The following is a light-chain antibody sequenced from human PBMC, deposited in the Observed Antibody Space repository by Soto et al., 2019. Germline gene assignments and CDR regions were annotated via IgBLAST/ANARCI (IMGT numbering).Light chain of an antibody. Sequence: EIVLTQSPATLSLSPGGSATLSCRASQSVGNYLAWYQQKPGQAPRLLVYDTSNRATGIPARFSGSGSGTDFTLTTNSLEPEDFAVYYCEHRSSWPLTFGGGTRVEI. CDR2: DTS. CDR3: EHRSSWPLT. CDR1: QSVGNY. V-gene: IGKV3-11*01. J-gene: IGKJ4*01.